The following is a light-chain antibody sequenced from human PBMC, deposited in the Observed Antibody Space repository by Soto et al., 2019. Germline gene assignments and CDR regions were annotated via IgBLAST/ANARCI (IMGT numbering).Light chain of an antibody. V-gene: IGKV1-17*01. J-gene: IGKJ2*01. Sequence: DIQMTQSPSSLSASVGDRVTITCRASLGIRNDLGWYQQKAGKAPKRLIYAASSLQSGVPSRFSGSGSGTEFTLTISSLQPEDFATYYCLQYVTYPLTFGQGTKLEIK. CDR1: LGIRND. CDR2: AAS. CDR3: LQYVTYPLT.